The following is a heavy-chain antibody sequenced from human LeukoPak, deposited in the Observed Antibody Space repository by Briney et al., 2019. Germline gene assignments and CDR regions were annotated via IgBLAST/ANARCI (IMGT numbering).Heavy chain of an antibody. CDR1: GGTFSSYA. CDR3: ARDGDEYDILTGPYFDY. D-gene: IGHD3-9*01. V-gene: IGHV1-69*13. J-gene: IGHJ4*02. CDR2: IIPIFGTA. Sequence: SVKVSCKASGGTFSSYAISWARQAPGQGLEWMGGIIPIFGTANYAQKFQGRVTITADESTSTAYMELSSLRSEDTAVYYCARDGDEYDILTGPYFDYWGQGTLVTVSS.